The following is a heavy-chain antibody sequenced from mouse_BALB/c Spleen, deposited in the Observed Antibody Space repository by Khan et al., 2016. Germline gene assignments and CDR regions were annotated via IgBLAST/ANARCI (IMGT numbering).Heavy chain of an antibody. D-gene: IGHD2-1*01. CDR1: GLDLSRYW. Sequence: EVKLLEPGGGLVQPGGSLKLSCAASGLDLSRYWMSSVRPSPGQGLDWTGEINPDSSTINHPPPLKDIFIISRDNAKNTLYLQMSKVRSEDTALYYSARGRWYGAMDYWGQGASVTVSS. CDR3: ARGRWYGAMDY. V-gene: IGHV4-1*02. J-gene: IGHJ4*01. CDR2: INPDSSTI.